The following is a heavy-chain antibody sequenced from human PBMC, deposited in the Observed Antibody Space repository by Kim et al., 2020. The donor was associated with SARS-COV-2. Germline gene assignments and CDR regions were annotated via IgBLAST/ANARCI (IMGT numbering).Heavy chain of an antibody. Sequence: SVKVSCKASGGTFSSYAISWVRQAHGQGLEWMGRIIPILGIANYAQKFQGRVTITADKSTSTAYMELSSLRSEDTAVYYCARGVPAAMGGDYWGQGTLVTVSS. CDR3: ARGVPAAMGGDY. D-gene: IGHD2-2*01. CDR1: GGTFSSYA. CDR2: IIPILGIA. V-gene: IGHV1-69*04. J-gene: IGHJ4*02.